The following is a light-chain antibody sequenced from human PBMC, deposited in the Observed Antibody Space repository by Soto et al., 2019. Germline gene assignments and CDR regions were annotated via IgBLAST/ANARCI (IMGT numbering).Light chain of an antibody. J-gene: IGLJ1*01. CDR1: TSNIGVNS. CDR3: AAWDDSLTGLYV. V-gene: IGLV1-44*01. CDR2: SNN. Sequence: QSVLTQPSSASGTPGQRVTIACSGSTSNIGVNSVNWFQQLPGTAPKLLIHSNNLRPSGVPDRFSGSKSGTSASLAISGLQSEDEGDYYCAAWDDSLTGLYVFGTGTKPTVL.